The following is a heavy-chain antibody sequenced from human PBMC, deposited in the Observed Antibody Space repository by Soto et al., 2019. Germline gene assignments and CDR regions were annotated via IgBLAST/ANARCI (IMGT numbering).Heavy chain of an antibody. CDR3: ARELSGYSSSWYGNFFDY. Sequence: PGESLKISWKGSGYIFAIYWIAWVRQMPGKGLEWMGIIYPGDSDTRYSPSFQGQVTISADKSISTAYLQWSSLKASDTAMYYCARELSGYSSSWYGNFFDYWGQGTLVTVSS. J-gene: IGHJ4*02. V-gene: IGHV5-51*01. CDR2: IYPGDSDT. CDR1: GYIFAIYW. D-gene: IGHD6-13*01.